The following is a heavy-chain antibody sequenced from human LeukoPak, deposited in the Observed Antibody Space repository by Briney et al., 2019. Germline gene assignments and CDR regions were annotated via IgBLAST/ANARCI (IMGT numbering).Heavy chain of an antibody. CDR1: GYTFTGYY. CDR3: APSGSYSGSLDY. V-gene: IGHV1-2*02. Sequence: ASVRVSCKASGYTFTGYYMHWVRQAPGQGLEWMGWINPNSGGTNYAQKFQGRVTMTRDTSISTAYMELSRLRSDDTAVYYCAPSGSYSGSLDYWGQGTLVTVSS. D-gene: IGHD3-10*01. J-gene: IGHJ4*02. CDR2: INPNSGGT.